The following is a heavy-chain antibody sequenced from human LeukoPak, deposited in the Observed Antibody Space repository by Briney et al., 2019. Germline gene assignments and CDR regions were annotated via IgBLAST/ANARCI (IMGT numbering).Heavy chain of an antibody. J-gene: IGHJ4*02. D-gene: IGHD6-6*01. CDR1: GFTFSDYY. CDR3: ARDSVWYSSSASADY. V-gene: IGHV3-11*04. CDR2: ISSSGSTI. Sequence: GGSLRLSCAASGFTFSDYYMSWIRQAPGKGLEWVSYISSSGSTIYYADSVKGRFTISRDNAKNSLYLQMNSLRAEDTAVYYCARDSVWYSSSASADYWGQGTLVTVSS.